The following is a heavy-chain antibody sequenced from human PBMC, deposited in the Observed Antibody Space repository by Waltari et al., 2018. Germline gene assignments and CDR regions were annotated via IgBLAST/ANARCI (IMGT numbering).Heavy chain of an antibody. D-gene: IGHD2-15*01. Sequence: QLQESGPVLVKPSGTLSLPCVVSGGSMIINYCWSWVRQSPGKGLEWIGQVDRSGRTNYSPSFASRVIMSLDTSINDFSLNMHSATAADTAVYYCARDRGRGLYLDSWGRGILVSVSP. CDR2: VDRSGRT. V-gene: IGHV4-4*02. J-gene: IGHJ4*02. CDR3: ARDRGRGLYLDS. CDR1: GGSMIINYC.